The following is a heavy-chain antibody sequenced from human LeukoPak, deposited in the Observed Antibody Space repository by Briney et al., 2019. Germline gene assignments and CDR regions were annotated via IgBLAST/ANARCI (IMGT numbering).Heavy chain of an antibody. D-gene: IGHD2-15*01. Sequence: SETLSLTCTVSGGSLSSYYWSWIRQPPGKGLEWIGYIYYSGSTYYNPSLKSRVTISVDTSKNQFSLKLSSVTAADTAVYYCASVVVVAAYFDYWGQGTLVTVSS. CDR2: IYYSGST. J-gene: IGHJ4*02. CDR1: GGSLSSYY. V-gene: IGHV4-59*08. CDR3: ASVVVVAAYFDY.